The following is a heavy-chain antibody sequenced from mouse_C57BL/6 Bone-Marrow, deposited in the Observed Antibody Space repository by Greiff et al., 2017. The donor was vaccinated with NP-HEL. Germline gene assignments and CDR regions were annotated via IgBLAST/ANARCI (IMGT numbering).Heavy chain of an antibody. V-gene: IGHV5-6*01. Sequence: EVQLVESGGDLVKPGGSLKLSCAASGFTFSSYGMSWVRQTPDKRLEWVATISSGGSYTYYPDSVKGRFTTSRDNAKNTLYLQMSSLKSEDTAMYYCARNYWYFDVWGTGTTVTVSS. CDR1: GFTFSSYG. CDR3: ARNYWYFDV. CDR2: ISSGGSYT. J-gene: IGHJ1*03.